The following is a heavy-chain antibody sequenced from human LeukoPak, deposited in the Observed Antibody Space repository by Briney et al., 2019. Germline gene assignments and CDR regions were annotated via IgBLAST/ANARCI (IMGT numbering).Heavy chain of an antibody. CDR1: GFTFSSYA. CDR3: ARGEYNWNYVFDY. Sequence: AGGSLRLSCAASGFTFSSYAMSWVRQAPGKGLDWVSAISGSGGNTYYADSVKGRFTISRDNSKNTLYLQMNSLRAEDTAVYYCARGEYNWNYVFDYWGQGTLVTVSS. V-gene: IGHV3-23*01. CDR2: ISGSGGNT. J-gene: IGHJ4*02. D-gene: IGHD1-7*01.